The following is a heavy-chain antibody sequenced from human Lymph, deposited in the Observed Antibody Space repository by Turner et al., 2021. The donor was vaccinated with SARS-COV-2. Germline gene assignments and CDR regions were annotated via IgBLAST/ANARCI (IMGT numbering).Heavy chain of an antibody. V-gene: IGHV3-43*02. CDR2: ISGDGGGT. Sequence: EVQLVESGGGLVQPGGSLRLSCAASGFTFDDYAMHWVRQAPGKGLEWVSLISGDGGGTYYADSVKGRFTISRDNSKNSLSLQMNSLRAEDTALYYCAKDPGYCSGGSCYSRTYFDFWGQGTLVTVSA. J-gene: IGHJ4*02. D-gene: IGHD2-15*01. CDR1: GFTFDDYA. CDR3: AKDPGYCSGGSCYSRTYFDF.